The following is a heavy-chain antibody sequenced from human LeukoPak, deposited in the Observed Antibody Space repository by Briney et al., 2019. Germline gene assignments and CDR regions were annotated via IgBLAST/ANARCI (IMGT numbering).Heavy chain of an antibody. CDR3: AKAEKKGSSRPFNY. V-gene: IGHV3-23*01. CDR2: ISGSGGST. D-gene: IGHD6-19*01. Sequence: PGGSLRLSCAASGFTFSSYAMSWVRQAPGKGLQWVSGISGSGGSTYYADSVKARFTISRDNSMNTLFLQMNSLRAEDTAVYYCAKAEKKGSSRPFNYWGQGSLLTVSS. CDR1: GFTFSSYA. J-gene: IGHJ4*02.